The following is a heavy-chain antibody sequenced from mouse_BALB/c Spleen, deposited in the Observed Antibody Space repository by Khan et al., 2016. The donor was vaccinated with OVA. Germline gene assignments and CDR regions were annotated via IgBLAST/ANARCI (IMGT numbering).Heavy chain of an antibody. CDR3: AKDTTATPY. V-gene: IGHV2-9*02. Sequence: QVQLKESGPGLVAPSQSLSITCTVSGFSLTSSGVPWVRQPPGKGLEWLGIIWAGGSTNYISALMSRLCISTDNSKSQVFLKMNSLQTDYTAMYYSAKDTTATPYWGQGTLFTVSA. D-gene: IGHD1-2*01. J-gene: IGHJ3*01. CDR2: IWAGGST. CDR1: GFSLTSSG.